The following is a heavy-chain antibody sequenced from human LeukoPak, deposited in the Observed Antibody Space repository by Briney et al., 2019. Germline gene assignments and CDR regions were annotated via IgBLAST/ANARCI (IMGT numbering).Heavy chain of an antibody. V-gene: IGHV4-59*12. Sequence: NPSETLSLTCTVSGDLISIYYWSWLRQPPGKGLEWIGYMYDSGTTIYNPSLKSRVTISVDTSKNQFSLKLSSVTAADTAVYYCATDHGYSSSWGLDYWGQGTLVTVSS. CDR1: GDLISIYY. J-gene: IGHJ4*02. D-gene: IGHD6-13*01. CDR3: ATDHGYSSSWGLDY. CDR2: MYDSGTT.